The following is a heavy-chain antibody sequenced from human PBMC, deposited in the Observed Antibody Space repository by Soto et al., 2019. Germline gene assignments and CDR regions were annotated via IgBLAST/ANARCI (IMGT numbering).Heavy chain of an antibody. Sequence: QVQLVESGGGLVKPGGSLRLSCAASGFTFSDYYMSWIRQAPGKGLEWVSYISSSSSYTNYADSVKGRFTISRDNAKNSLYLQMNSLRAEDTAVYYCARAPDRYYYDSRGDPYYFDYWGQGTLVAVSS. V-gene: IGHV3-11*06. CDR2: ISSSSSYT. CDR3: ARAPDRYYYDSRGDPYYFDY. D-gene: IGHD3-22*01. CDR1: GFTFSDYY. J-gene: IGHJ4*02.